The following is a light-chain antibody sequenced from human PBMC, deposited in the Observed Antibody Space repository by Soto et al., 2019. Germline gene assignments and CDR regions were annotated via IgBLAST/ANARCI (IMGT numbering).Light chain of an antibody. CDR1: QSVSSSY. V-gene: IGKV3-20*01. Sequence: EIVMTQSPVTLSVSPGERATLSCRAGQSVSSSYLAWYQQKPGQAPRLLIYGASSRATGIPDRFSGSGSGTDFTLTISRLEPEDFAVYYCQQYGSSPETFGQGTKVDIK. J-gene: IGKJ1*01. CDR2: GAS. CDR3: QQYGSSPET.